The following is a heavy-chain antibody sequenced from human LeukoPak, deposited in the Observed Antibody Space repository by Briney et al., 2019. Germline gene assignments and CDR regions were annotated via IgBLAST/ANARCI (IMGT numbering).Heavy chain of an antibody. CDR3: ARLQFRPD. CDR1: GGSISSYY. V-gene: IGHV4-59*01. Sequence: SETLSLTCTVSGGSISSYYWSWIRQPPGKGLEWIGYIYYSGSTNYNPFLKSRVTISVDTSKNQFSLKLSSVTAADTAVYYCARLQFRPDWGQGTLVTVSS. CDR2: IYYSGST. J-gene: IGHJ4*02.